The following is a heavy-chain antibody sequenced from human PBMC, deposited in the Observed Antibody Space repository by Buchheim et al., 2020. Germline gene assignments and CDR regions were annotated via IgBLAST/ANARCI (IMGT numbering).Heavy chain of an antibody. J-gene: IGHJ2*01. CDR3: VRDSVRGDGMWYFDL. D-gene: IGHD7-27*01. V-gene: IGHV3-13*04. CDR2: TGTTGDT. Sequence: EVRLVESGGGLVQPGGSLRLSCAASGFTFSTYDMHWVRQVPGKGLQWVSGTGTTGDTYYPESLRRRFIVSIEDDKNSLYLQMNSLRDGDTAVYYCVRDSVRGDGMWYFDLWGHG. CDR1: GFTFSTYD.